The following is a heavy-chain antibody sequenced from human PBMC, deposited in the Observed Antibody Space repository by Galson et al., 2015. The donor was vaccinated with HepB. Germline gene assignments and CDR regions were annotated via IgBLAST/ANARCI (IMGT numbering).Heavy chain of an antibody. D-gene: IGHD3-22*01. CDR2: IYYSGST. V-gene: IGHV4-31*02. CDR1: GFTFRSY. Sequence: LRLSCAASGFTFRSYWSWIRQHPGKGLEWIGYIYYSGSTYYNPSLKSRVTISVDTSKNQFSLKLSSVTAADTAVYYCARGRYYYDSSGYLDYWGQGTLVTVSS. CDR3: ARGRYYYDSSGYLDY. J-gene: IGHJ4*02.